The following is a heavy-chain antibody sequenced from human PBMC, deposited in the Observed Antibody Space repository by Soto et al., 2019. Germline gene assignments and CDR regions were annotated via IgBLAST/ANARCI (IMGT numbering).Heavy chain of an antibody. J-gene: IGHJ4*02. CDR2: IYWDDDK. V-gene: IGHV2-5*02. CDR3: AHSKYSRSSFDY. D-gene: IGHD6-6*01. Sequence: SGLTVVNPTQTCTLTCNFSGFSLSTTDVGVGWIRQPPGKSLEWLAIIYWDDDKRYSPSLKSRLTITKDTSKNQVVLTVTNMEPVDTGTYFCAHSKYSRSSFDYWGQGTLVTVSS. CDR1: GFSLSTTDVG.